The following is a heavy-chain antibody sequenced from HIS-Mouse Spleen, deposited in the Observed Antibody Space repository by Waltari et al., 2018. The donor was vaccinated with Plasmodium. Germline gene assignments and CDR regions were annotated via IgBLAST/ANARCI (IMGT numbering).Heavy chain of an antibody. Sequence: QVQLQQWGAGLLKPSETLSLTCAVYGGSFSAYYWRWIRQPPGKGLELIGEINHSGSTNYNPSLKSRVTISVDTSKNQFSLKLSSVTAADTAVYYCARAYYDFWSGYRFDYWGQGTLVTVSS. CDR3: ARAYYDFWSGYRFDY. CDR1: GGSFSAYY. CDR2: INHSGST. V-gene: IGHV4-34*01. D-gene: IGHD3-3*01. J-gene: IGHJ4*02.